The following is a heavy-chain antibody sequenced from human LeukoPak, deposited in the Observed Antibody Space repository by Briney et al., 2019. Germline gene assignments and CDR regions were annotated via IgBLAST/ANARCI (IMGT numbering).Heavy chain of an antibody. CDR3: AKALGSYNYEAAFHI. CDR2: ISGSGGST. V-gene: IGHV3-23*01. Sequence: PGGSLRLSCAASGFTFSSYAMSWVRQAPGKGLEWVSAISGSGGSTYYADSVKGRFTISRDNAKNSLYLQMNSLRAEDMALYYCAKALGSYNYEAAFHIWGQGTMVTVSS. CDR1: GFTFSSYA. J-gene: IGHJ3*02. D-gene: IGHD3-16*01.